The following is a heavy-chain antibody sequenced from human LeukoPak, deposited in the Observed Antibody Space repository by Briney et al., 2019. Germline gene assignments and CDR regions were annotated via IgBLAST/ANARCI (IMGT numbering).Heavy chain of an antibody. V-gene: IGHV3-7*01. CDR2: IKEDGSEK. J-gene: IGHJ4*02. Sequence: GGSLRLSCAASGFTFSSYWLSWVRQAPGKGLEWVANIKEDGSEKYYVDSVKGRFTISRDNAKNSLYLQMNSLRAEDTAVYYCARDPHDNWSDVDYWGQGTLVTVSS. CDR1: GFTFSSYW. CDR3: ARDPHDNWSDVDY. D-gene: IGHD1-1*01.